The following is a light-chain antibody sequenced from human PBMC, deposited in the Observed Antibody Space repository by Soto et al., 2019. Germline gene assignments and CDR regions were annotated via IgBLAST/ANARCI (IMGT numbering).Light chain of an antibody. CDR2: DVT. CDR3: CSYAGTYV. Sequence: QSALTQPRSVSGSPGQSVTISCTGSSSDVGAHNYVSWYQHHPDKAPNLIIYDVTERPSGVPDRFSGSKSGNTASLTISGLQSDDEADYYCCSYAGTYVFGSGTKPTVL. J-gene: IGLJ1*01. V-gene: IGLV2-11*01. CDR1: SSDVGAHNY.